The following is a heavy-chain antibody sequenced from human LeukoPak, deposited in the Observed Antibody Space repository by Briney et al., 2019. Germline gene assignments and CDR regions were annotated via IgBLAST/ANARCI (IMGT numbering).Heavy chain of an antibody. CDR1: GGSISSGGYY. CDR2: IYHSGST. J-gene: IGHJ3*02. V-gene: IGHV4-30-2*02. D-gene: IGHD2-15*01. CDR3: ASGVGSGEAFDI. Sequence: PSQTLSLTCTVSGGSISSGGYYWSWIRQPPGKGLEWIGYIYHSGSTYYNPSLKSRVTISVDRSKNQFSLKLSSVTAADTAVYYCASGVGSGEAFDIWGQGTMVTVSS.